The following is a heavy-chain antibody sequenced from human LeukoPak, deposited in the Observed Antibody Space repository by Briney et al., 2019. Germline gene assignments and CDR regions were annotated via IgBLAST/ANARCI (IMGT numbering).Heavy chain of an antibody. Sequence: ASVKVSCKASGGTFSSYTISWVRQAPGQGLEWMGGIIPLFGTPDYAQKFQDRLTITADKSTSTAYMELSRLRSDDTAVYYCARDLYWGNYDSSGYYGYYYYMDVWGKGTTVTISS. CDR3: ARDLYWGNYDSSGYYGYYYYMDV. CDR2: IIPLFGTP. J-gene: IGHJ6*03. V-gene: IGHV1-69*06. D-gene: IGHD3-22*01. CDR1: GGTFSSYT.